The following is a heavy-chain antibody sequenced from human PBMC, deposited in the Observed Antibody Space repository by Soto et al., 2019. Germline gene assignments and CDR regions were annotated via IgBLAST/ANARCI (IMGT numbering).Heavy chain of an antibody. D-gene: IGHD5-18*01. Sequence: EVQLVESGGGLVQPGGSLRLSCAASGFTFSSYSMNWVRQAPGKGLEWVSYISSSSSTIYYADSVKGRFTISRDNAKNSLYLQMNSLRDDDMAVYYCARVDTAMFEYYYYGMDVWGQGTTVTVSS. CDR2: ISSSSSTI. CDR1: GFTFSSYS. CDR3: ARVDTAMFEYYYYGMDV. J-gene: IGHJ6*02. V-gene: IGHV3-48*02.